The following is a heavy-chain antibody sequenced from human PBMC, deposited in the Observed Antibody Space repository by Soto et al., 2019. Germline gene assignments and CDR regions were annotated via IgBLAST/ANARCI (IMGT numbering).Heavy chain of an antibody. CDR2: IYYSGST. V-gene: IGHV4-61*01. CDR1: GGSVSSGRYY. D-gene: IGHD4-4*01. CDR3: ARDGRKYYSRFDP. Sequence: QVQLQESGPGLVKPSETLSLTCTVSGGSVSSGRYYWRWIRQPPGKGLEWIGYIYYSGSTYYNPSLMSRVTISVDTSKNQFSRELSSVTAADTAVYYCARDGRKYYSRFDPWGHGTMVTVSS. J-gene: IGHJ5*02.